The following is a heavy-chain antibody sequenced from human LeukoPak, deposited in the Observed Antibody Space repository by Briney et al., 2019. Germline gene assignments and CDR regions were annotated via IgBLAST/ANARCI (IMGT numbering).Heavy chain of an antibody. V-gene: IGHV3-64D*09. Sequence: GGSLRLSCAASGFSFSSYEMNWVRQAPGKGLEYVSAISSNGGSTYYTDSVKGRFTISRDNSKNTLYLQTSSLRAQDTAVYYCKTGPSSRTDYWGQGTLVTVSS. CDR1: GFSFSSYE. CDR2: ISSNGGST. J-gene: IGHJ4*02. D-gene: IGHD1-14*01. CDR3: KTGPSSRTDY.